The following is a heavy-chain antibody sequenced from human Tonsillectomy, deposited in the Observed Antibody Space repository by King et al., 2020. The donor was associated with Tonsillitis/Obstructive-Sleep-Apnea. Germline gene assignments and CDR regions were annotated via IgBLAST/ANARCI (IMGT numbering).Heavy chain of an antibody. J-gene: IGHJ4*02. D-gene: IGHD3-9*01. V-gene: IGHV1-18*01. Sequence: QLVQSGAEVKKPGASVKVSCKASGYTFTSYGISWVRQAPGQGLEWVGWISAYNGNTNYAQKRQGRVTMTTDTSTSTAYMGLRSLRADDTAVYDCARTRGSNYDILTGYDRVDYWGQGPLVTVSS. CDR1: GYTFTSYG. CDR3: ARTRGSNYDILTGYDRVDY. CDR2: ISAYNGNT.